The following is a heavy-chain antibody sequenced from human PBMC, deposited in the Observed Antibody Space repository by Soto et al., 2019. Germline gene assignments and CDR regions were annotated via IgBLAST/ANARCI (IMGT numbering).Heavy chain of an antibody. D-gene: IGHD3-9*01. Sequence: EASVKVSCKASGYTFTSYGISWVRQAPGQGLEWMGWISAYNGNTNYAQKLQGRVTMTTDTSTSTAYMELRSLRSDDTAVYYCASMGHYDILTGYYRPRAFDIWGQGTMVTVSS. CDR2: ISAYNGNT. V-gene: IGHV1-18*04. CDR1: GYTFTSYG. CDR3: ASMGHYDILTGYYRPRAFDI. J-gene: IGHJ3*02.